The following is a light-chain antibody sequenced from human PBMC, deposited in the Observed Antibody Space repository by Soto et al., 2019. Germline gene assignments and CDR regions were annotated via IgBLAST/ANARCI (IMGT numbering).Light chain of an antibody. Sequence: EIVLTQSPGTLSLSPGKRATLSCRASQSVSSSYLAWYQQRPGQAPRLLIYGASSRATGITDRFRGSGSGTDFTLTISRLEPEDFAVYYCQQYGSSPWTFGQGTTVEIK. CDR3: QQYGSSPWT. CDR1: QSVSSSY. CDR2: GAS. V-gene: IGKV3-20*01. J-gene: IGKJ1*01.